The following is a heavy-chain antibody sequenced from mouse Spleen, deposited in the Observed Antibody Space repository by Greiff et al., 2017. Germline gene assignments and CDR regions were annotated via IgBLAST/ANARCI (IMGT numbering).Heavy chain of an antibody. CDR1: GYAFTNYL. D-gene: IGHD1-1*01. CDR2: INPGSGGT. CDR3: ARGDYGSREAWFAY. V-gene: IGHV1-54*01. Sequence: QVQLQQSGAELVRPGTSVKVSCKASGYAFTNYLIEWVKQRPGQGLEWIGVINPGSGGTNYNEKFKGKATLTADKSSSTAYMQLSSLTSEDSAVYFCARGDYGSREAWFAYWGQGTLVTVSA. J-gene: IGHJ3*01.